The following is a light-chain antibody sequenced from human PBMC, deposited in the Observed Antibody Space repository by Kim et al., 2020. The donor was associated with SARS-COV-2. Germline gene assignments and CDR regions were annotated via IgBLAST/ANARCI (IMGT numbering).Light chain of an antibody. CDR1: QSISTW. V-gene: IGKV1-5*03. CDR3: QQYNSYPWT. Sequence: DFQMTQSPSTLSASVGDRVTITCRASQSISTWLAWYQQKPGKAPKLLIYKASSLESGVPSRFSGSGSGTDFTLTVSSLQPDDFATYYCQQYNSYPWTFGQGTKVDIK. CDR2: KAS. J-gene: IGKJ1*01.